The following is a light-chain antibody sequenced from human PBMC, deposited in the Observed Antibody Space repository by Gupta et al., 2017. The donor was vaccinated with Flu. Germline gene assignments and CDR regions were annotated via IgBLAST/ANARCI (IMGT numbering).Light chain of an antibody. CDR2: LNSDGSH. Sequence: QVVLTQSPSASASLGASVKLTCTLSSGHSSYAIAWHQQQPEKGPRYLMKLNSDGSHSKGDGIPDRFSGSSSGAERYLTISSLQSEDEADYYCQTWGTPWVFGGGTKLTVL. CDR1: SGHSSYA. V-gene: IGLV4-69*01. CDR3: QTWGTPWV. J-gene: IGLJ3*02.